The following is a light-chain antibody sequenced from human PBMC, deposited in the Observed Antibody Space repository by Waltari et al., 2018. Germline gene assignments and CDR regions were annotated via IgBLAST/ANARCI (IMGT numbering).Light chain of an antibody. CDR1: QSVSSN. J-gene: IGKJ1*01. CDR2: GAS. V-gene: IGKV3-15*01. Sequence: EIVMTQSPATLSVSPGERATLSCRASQSVSSNLAWYQQKPGQAPRLLIYGASTRATGIPARFSGSGSGTEFTLTISSMQSEDFAVYYCQQYNNWQWTFGQGTKVEIK. CDR3: QQYNNWQWT.